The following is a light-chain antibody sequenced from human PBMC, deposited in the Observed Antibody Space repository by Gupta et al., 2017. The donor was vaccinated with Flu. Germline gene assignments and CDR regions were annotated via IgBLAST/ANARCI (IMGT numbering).Light chain of an antibody. CDR3: SSYTNSNTLVV. J-gene: IGLJ2*01. CDR1: SGDRGGNND. V-gene: IGLV2-14*01. Sequence: IITSCTATSGDRGGNNDVAWYQQHPGKAPKLMIYEVRKRPSGVSNRFSGSKSGNTASLTITGLQAEDEADYYCSSYTNSNTLVVFGGGTKLTVL. CDR2: EVR.